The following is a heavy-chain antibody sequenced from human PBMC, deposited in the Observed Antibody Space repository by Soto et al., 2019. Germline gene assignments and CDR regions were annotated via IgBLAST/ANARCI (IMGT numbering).Heavy chain of an antibody. CDR1: GFTFSSYV. J-gene: IGHJ6*02. D-gene: IGHD3-10*01. Sequence: LKISCAASGFTFSSYVRHWVRQAPGKGLEWVAVISYDGSNKYYADSVKGRFTISRDNSKNTLYLQMNSLRAEDTAVYYCARDTARAMVRIYYGMDVWGQGTTVTVSS. V-gene: IGHV3-30*03. CDR2: ISYDGSNK. CDR3: ARDTARAMVRIYYGMDV.